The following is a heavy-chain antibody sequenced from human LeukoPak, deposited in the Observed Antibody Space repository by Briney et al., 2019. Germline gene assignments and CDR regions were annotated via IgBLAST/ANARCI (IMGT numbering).Heavy chain of an antibody. CDR3: ARGAGSSWFYH. V-gene: IGHV3-21*01. Sequence: GGSLRLSCAASGFTFSSYSINWVRQAPGNGLEWVSSISGSSSYIYYADSVKGRFTISRDNARNSLYLQMNSLRAEDTAVYYCARGAGSSWFYHWGQGTLVIVSS. D-gene: IGHD4/OR15-4a*01. J-gene: IGHJ5*02. CDR1: GFTFSSYS. CDR2: ISGSSSYI.